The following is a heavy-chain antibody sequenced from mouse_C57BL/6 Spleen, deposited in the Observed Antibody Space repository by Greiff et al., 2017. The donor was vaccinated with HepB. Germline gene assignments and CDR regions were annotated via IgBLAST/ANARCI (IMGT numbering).Heavy chain of an antibody. D-gene: IGHD2-4*01. Sequence: VQLQQPGAELVKPGASVKMSCKASGYTFTSYWTTWVKQRPGQGLEWIGDIYPGSGSTNYNEKFKSKATLTVDTSSSTAYMQLSSLTSEDSAVYYCARLNDYDGRAWFAYWGQGTLVTVSA. CDR2: IYPGSGST. CDR1: GYTFTSYW. CDR3: ARLNDYDGRAWFAY. V-gene: IGHV1-55*01. J-gene: IGHJ3*01.